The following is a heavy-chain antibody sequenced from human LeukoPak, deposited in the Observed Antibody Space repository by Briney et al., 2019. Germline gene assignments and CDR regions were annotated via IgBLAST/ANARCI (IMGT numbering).Heavy chain of an antibody. J-gene: IGHJ6*02. CDR3: GLYSSSQTAMDV. D-gene: IGHD2-2*01. V-gene: IGHV3-33*01. CDR1: GFTFGNYD. Sequence: GGSLRLSCAVSGFTFGNYDMHWVRQTPGKGLEWVAVIWHDGSKEFYVDSVKGRFTISRDNSENTLYLQMNSLRAEDTAVYYCGLYSSSQTAMDVWGQGTAVTVSS. CDR2: IWHDGSKE.